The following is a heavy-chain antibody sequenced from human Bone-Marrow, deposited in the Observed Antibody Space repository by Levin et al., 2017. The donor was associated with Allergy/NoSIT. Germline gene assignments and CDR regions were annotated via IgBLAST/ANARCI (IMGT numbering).Heavy chain of an antibody. J-gene: IGHJ6*02. Sequence: GGSLRLSCAASGLSFSNYDMNWVRQAPGKGLEWVSSISGGSSRIYYADSVKGRFTISRDNAKNSLYLQMNSLRVEDTAVYYCASWAMFYYDGSDFDYFYYGMHVWGQGTTVTVSS. V-gene: IGHV3-21*06. CDR3: ASWAMFYYDGSDFDYFYYGMHV. CDR2: ISGGSSRI. CDR1: GLSFSNYD. D-gene: IGHD3-16*01.